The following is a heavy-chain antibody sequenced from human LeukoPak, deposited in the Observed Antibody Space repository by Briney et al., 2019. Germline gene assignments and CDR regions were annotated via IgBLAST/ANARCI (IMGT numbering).Heavy chain of an antibody. CDR2: INHNGNVN. CDR3: ARGGGLDV. Sequence: RGSLRLSCAASGFTFSSYWMNRARQAPGKGLEWVASINHNGNVNYYVDSVKGRFTISRDNAKNSLYLQMSNLRAEDTAVYFCARGGGLDVWGQGATVTVSS. D-gene: IGHD3-16*01. CDR1: GFTFSSYW. J-gene: IGHJ6*02. V-gene: IGHV3-7*03.